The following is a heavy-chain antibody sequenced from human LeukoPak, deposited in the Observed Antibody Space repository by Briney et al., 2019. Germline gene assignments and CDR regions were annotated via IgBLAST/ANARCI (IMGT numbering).Heavy chain of an antibody. CDR2: IWYDGSNI. V-gene: IGHV3-33*01. Sequence: GGSLRLSCAASGFTFSSYGMHWVRQAPGKGLEGVAAIWYDGSNIYYADSVKGRFTISRDNSRNTLYLQMNSLRAEDTAVYYCARDGYCSGCSCYSDPYYFDYWGQGTLVTVSS. CDR1: GFTFSSYG. CDR3: ARDGYCSGCSCYSDPYYFDY. J-gene: IGHJ4*02. D-gene: IGHD2-15*01.